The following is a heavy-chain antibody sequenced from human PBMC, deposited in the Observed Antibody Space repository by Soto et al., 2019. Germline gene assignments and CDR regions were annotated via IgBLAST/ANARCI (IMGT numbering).Heavy chain of an antibody. D-gene: IGHD2-21*02. CDR3: ARESGDWPLNWFDP. Sequence: VGSLRLSCAASGFNFSNHWMHWVRQRPAEGLVWVSRITSDGKSKAYAESVKGRFAISRDNAKNTLYLQMNGLTAEDTAVYHCARESGDWPLNWFDPWGQGTLVTVSS. J-gene: IGHJ5*02. CDR2: ITSDGKSK. V-gene: IGHV3-74*01. CDR1: GFNFSNHW.